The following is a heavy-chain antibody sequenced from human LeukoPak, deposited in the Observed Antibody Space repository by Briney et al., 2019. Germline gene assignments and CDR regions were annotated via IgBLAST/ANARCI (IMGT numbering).Heavy chain of an antibody. CDR2: IKEDGNEK. J-gene: IGHJ4*02. V-gene: IGHV3-7*01. Sequence: PWGSLRLSCAAAGFTFNRYWRGWVRQAPGKGLDWVANIKEDGNEKYYVDSVKGRFTISRENDNSSLYMQMNSRRAEDTAVYYCARAKSIVVVPAAIPSDYWGQGTLVVVSS. D-gene: IGHD2-2*02. CDR1: GFTFNRYW. CDR3: ARAKSIVVVPAAIPSDY.